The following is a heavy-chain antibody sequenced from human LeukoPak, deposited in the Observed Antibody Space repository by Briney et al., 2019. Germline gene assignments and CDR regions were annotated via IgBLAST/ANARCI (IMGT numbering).Heavy chain of an antibody. Sequence: GWSLRLSCEVSGLIVSSNYMSWVRQAPGKGLEWVSVIYSGGSTYYADSVKGRFTISRDNSKKTVYLQMNSLRPDDTAVYYCARWHPDDDFRVDPWGQGTLVTVSS. J-gene: IGHJ5*02. V-gene: IGHV3-53*01. CDR2: IYSGGST. D-gene: IGHD4-17*01. CDR3: ARWHPDDDFRVDP. CDR1: GLIVSSNY.